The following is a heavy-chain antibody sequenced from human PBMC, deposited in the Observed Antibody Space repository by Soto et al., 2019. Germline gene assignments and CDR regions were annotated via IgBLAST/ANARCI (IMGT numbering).Heavy chain of an antibody. CDR3: AHCPDDSSGYGLLD. Sequence: QITLKESGPTLVKPTQTLTLTCTFSGFSLSTSGVGVGWIRQPPGKALEWLALIYWNDDKRYSPSLKSRLTIXXXXXXXXXXLTXTNMDPVDTATYYCAHCPDDSSGYGLLDWGQGTLVTVSS. CDR1: GFSLSTSGVG. CDR2: IYWNDDK. V-gene: IGHV2-5*01. J-gene: IGHJ4*02. D-gene: IGHD3-22*01.